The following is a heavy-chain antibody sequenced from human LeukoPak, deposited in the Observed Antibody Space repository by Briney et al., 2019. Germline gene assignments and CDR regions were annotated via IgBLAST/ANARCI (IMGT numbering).Heavy chain of an antibody. CDR2: IYPSDSDR. CDR1: GYIFSIYW. CDR3: PTVRVPAAGLTDAFDI. J-gene: IGHJ3*02. D-gene: IGHD2-2*01. V-gene: IGHV5-51*01. Sequence: GDSLKISSKASGYIFSIYWIAWVRQIPGKGLEWLGIIYPSDSDRRYSPSFQGRVTFSADKSISTAYLQWTSLTASDTAMSYCPTVRVPAAGLTDAFDIWGPGTKVIVSS.